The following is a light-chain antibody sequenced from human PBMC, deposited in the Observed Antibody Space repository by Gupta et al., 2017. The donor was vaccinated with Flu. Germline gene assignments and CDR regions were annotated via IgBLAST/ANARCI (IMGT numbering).Light chain of an antibody. CDR2: GKN. CDR3: NSRDSSGNHLRV. V-gene: IGLV3-19*01. J-gene: IGLJ1*01. CDR1: SLRSYY. Sequence: SSELTQDPAVSVALGQTVRITCQGDSLRSYYASWYQQKPGQAPVLVIYGKNNRPSGIPDRFSGSSSGNTASLTITGAQAEDEADYYCNSRDSSGNHLRVFGTGTKVTGL.